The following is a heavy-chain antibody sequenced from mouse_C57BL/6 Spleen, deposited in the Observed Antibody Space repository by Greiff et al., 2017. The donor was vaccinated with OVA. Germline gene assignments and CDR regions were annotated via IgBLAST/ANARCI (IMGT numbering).Heavy chain of an antibody. V-gene: IGHV5-17*01. CDR1: GFTFSDYG. CDR2: ISSGSSTI. J-gene: IGHJ2*01. D-gene: IGHD1-1*01. CDR3: ARRATTVSYYFDY. Sequence: EVKLVESGGGLVKPGGSLKLSCAASGFTFSDYGMHWVRQAPEKGLAWVAYISSGSSTIYYADTVKGRFTISRDNAKNTLFLQMTSLRSEDTAMYYCARRATTVSYYFDYWGQGTTLTVSS.